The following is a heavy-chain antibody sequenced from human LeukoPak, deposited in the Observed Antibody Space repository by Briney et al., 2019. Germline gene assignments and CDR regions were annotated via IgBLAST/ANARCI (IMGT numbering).Heavy chain of an antibody. J-gene: IGHJ4*02. V-gene: IGHV4-34*01. CDR3: ARAGGYSYGYYYFDY. CDR2: IDHSGST. Sequence: PSETLSLTCAVYGGSFSGYYWSWIRQPPGKGLEWIGEIDHSGSTNYNPSLKSRVTISVDTSKNQFSLKLSSVTAADTAVYYCARAGGYSYGYYYFDYWGQGTLVTVSS. D-gene: IGHD5-18*01. CDR1: GGSFSGYY.